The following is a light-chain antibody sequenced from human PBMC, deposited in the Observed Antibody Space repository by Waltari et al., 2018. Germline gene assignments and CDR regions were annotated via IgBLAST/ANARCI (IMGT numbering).Light chain of an antibody. V-gene: IGKV3-20*01. Sequence: EIVFTQSPGTLSLSPGERATLSCRASQSVDNTYLAWYQKKPGQAPRLLIFAASNRATGIPDRFSGGGSGTDFSLTISRVEPEDFAVYYCQQYGGSLPYTFGQGTKLEIK. CDR3: QQYGGSLPYT. CDR2: AAS. J-gene: IGKJ2*01. CDR1: QSVDNTY.